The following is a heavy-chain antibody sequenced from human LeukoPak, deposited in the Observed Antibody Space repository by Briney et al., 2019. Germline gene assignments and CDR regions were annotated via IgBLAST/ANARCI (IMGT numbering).Heavy chain of an antibody. Sequence: GGSLRLSCAASGFTFSSYSMNWVRQAPGKGLEWVSSISSSSSYIYYADSAKGRFTISRDNAKNSLYLQMNSLRAEDTAVYYCALITMVRGVNFDYWGQGTLVTVSS. CDR2: ISSSSSYI. D-gene: IGHD3-10*01. V-gene: IGHV3-21*01. J-gene: IGHJ4*02. CDR3: ALITMVRGVNFDY. CDR1: GFTFSSYS.